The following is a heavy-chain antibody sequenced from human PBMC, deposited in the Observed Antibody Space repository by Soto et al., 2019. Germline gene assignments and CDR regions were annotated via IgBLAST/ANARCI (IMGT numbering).Heavy chain of an antibody. D-gene: IGHD1-26*01. CDR3: AKVVGPKYYYYGMDV. CDR2: ISWDGGST. CDR1: GFTFDDYT. Sequence: GSLRLSCAASGFTFDDYTMHWVRQAPGKGLEWVSLISWDGGSTYYADSVKGRFTISRDNSKNSLYLQMNSLRTEDTALYYCAKVVGPKYYYYGMDVWGQGTTVTVSS. V-gene: IGHV3-43*01. J-gene: IGHJ6*02.